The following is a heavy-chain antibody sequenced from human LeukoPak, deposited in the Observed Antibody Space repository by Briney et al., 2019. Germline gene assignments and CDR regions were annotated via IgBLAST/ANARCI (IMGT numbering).Heavy chain of an antibody. CDR3: ARDREVVAFDI. CDR2: TSGSTTYT. J-gene: IGHJ3*02. V-gene: IGHV3-11*05. CDR1: GFTFSDYY. Sequence: GGSLRLSCAASGFTFSDYYMSWIRQPPGKGLEWVSYTSGSTTYTNYADSVRGRFTISRDNSKNSLYLQMNSLRAEDTAVYYCARDREVVAFDIWGQGTMVTVSS. D-gene: IGHD2-15*01.